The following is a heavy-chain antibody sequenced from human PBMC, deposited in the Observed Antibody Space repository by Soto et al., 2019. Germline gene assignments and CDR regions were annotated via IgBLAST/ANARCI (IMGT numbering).Heavy chain of an antibody. Sequence: ESGPTLVNPPQTLTLTCTFSGFSLSTSGMCVSWIRQPPGKALEWLALIDWDDDKYYSTSLKTRLTISKDTSKNQVVLTMTNMDPVDTATFYCARNKQQLVGGGEFDPWGQGTLVTVSS. CDR3: ARNKQQLVGGGEFDP. J-gene: IGHJ5*02. D-gene: IGHD6-13*01. CDR1: GFSLSTSGMC. CDR2: IDWDDDK. V-gene: IGHV2-70*01.